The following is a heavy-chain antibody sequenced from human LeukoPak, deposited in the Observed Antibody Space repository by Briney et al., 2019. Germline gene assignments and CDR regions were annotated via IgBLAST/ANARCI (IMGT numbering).Heavy chain of an antibody. CDR3: AGLKWSPRGEYIDY. J-gene: IGHJ4*02. D-gene: IGHD2-15*01. CDR1: GGSITSSSSY. Sequence: PSESLSLTCNVSGGSITSSSSYWGWIRHPPGKGREWTGSIYYSGSTYYNPSLKSRVTISVDTSKNQFSLKLSSVAAADTAVYYCAGLKWSPRGEYIDYWGQGTLVTVSS. V-gene: IGHV4-39*01. CDR2: IYYSGST.